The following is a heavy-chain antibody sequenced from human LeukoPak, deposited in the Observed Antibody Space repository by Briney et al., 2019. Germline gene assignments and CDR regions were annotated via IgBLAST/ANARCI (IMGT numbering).Heavy chain of an antibody. CDR1: GFTFSSYA. Sequence: GGSLRLSCAASGFTFSSYAMHWVRQAPGEGLEWVAVISYDGSNKYYADSVKGRFTISRDNSKNTLYLQMNSLRAEDTAVYYCARGPSGGSYVDYWGQGTLVTVSS. V-gene: IGHV3-30-3*01. CDR2: ISYDGSNK. J-gene: IGHJ4*02. CDR3: ARGPSGGSYVDY. D-gene: IGHD1-26*01.